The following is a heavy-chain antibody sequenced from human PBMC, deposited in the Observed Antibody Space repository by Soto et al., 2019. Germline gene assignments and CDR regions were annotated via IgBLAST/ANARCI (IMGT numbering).Heavy chain of an antibody. CDR1: GFTFSSYG. V-gene: IGHV3-33*01. CDR3: ARWGTESPYYYGSGSYYRLPFQH. D-gene: IGHD3-10*01. Sequence: PGGSLRLSCAASGFTFSSYGMHWVRHTPGKGLEWVAVIWHDGSNRYYGDSVKGRFTISRDNSKNTLYLQMSGLSAEDTAVYYCARWGTESPYYYGSGSYYRLPFQHWGQGT. CDR2: IWHDGSNR. J-gene: IGHJ1*01.